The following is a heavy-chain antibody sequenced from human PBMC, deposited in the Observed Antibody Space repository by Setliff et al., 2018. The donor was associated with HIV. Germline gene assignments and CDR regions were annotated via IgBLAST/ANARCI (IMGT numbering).Heavy chain of an antibody. CDR2: IHYTGGT. Sequence: TSETLSLTCSLSGGSISNYYWGWIRQPPGKGLEWIGSIHYTGGTHYNPSFKSRASFSLDTSKNQFSLRLGSVTAADTAVYYCARQFQYYYMDVWGKGTPVTVSS. CDR1: GGSISNYY. CDR3: ARQFQYYYMDV. J-gene: IGHJ6*03. V-gene: IGHV4-39*01.